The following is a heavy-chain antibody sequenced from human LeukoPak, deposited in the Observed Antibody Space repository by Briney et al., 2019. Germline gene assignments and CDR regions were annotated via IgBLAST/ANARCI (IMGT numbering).Heavy chain of an antibody. CDR1: GFTFSSYG. D-gene: IGHD1-26*01. CDR2: IWNDGSDK. J-gene: IGHJ4*02. CDR3: AKPTRGSGSFLIDF. V-gene: IGHV3-33*06. Sequence: GRSLRLSXAASGFTFSSYGMHWARQAPGKGLEWVAVIWNDGSDKYYADSVKGRFTISRDNSKNTLYLQMNSLRAEDTAVYYCAKPTRGSGSFLIDFWGQGTLVTVSS.